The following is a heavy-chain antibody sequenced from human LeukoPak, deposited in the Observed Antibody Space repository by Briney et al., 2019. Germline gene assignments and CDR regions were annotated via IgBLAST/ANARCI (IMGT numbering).Heavy chain of an antibody. CDR3: AKSPITMIVVVITPDFDY. V-gene: IGHV3-23*01. J-gene: IGHJ4*02. D-gene: IGHD3-22*01. Sequence: GGSLRPSCAASGFTFSSYGMSWVRQAPGKGLEWVSAISGSGGSTYYADSVKGRFTISRDNSKNTLYLQMNSLRAEDTAVYYCAKSPITMIVVVITPDFDYWGQGTLVTVSS. CDR2: ISGSGGST. CDR1: GFTFSSYG.